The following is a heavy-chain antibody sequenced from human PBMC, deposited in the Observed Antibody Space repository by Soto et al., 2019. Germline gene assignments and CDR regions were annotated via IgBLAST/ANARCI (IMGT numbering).Heavy chain of an antibody. CDR1: GGSISSSNYY. J-gene: IGHJ4*02. CDR2: IYYSGST. CDR3: ARRGSGSYSDY. V-gene: IGHV4-39*01. D-gene: IGHD3-10*01. Sequence: QLQLQESGPGLVKPSETLSLTCTVSGGSISSSNYYWGWIRQPPGKGLEWIGNIYYSGSTYYNPSLKSRVTISVDTSKNQFFLKLSSVTAADTAVYYCARRGSGSYSDYWGQGTLVTVSS.